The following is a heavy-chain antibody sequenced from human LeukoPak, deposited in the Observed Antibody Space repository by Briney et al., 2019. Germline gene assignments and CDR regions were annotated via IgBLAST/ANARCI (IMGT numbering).Heavy chain of an antibody. J-gene: IGHJ5*02. V-gene: IGHV4-34*01. CDR2: INHSGST. CDR3: ARGIEDTAMVTVWLDP. D-gene: IGHD5-18*01. Sequence: PSETLSLTCAVYGGSFSGYYWSWIRQPPGKGLEWIGEINHSGSTNYNPSLKSRVTISVDTSKNQCSLELSSVTAADTAVYYCARGIEDTAMVTVWLDPWGQGTLVTVSS. CDR1: GGSFSGYY.